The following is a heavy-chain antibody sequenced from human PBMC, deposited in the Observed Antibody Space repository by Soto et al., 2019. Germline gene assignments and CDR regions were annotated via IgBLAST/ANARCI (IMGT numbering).Heavy chain of an antibody. CDR2: ISSGGSTV. J-gene: IGHJ4*02. CDR1: GFPFSNYE. Sequence: RRLSCAASGFPFSNYEMNWVRQAPGKGLEWVAYISSGGSTVHYADSVRGRFTVSRDNARNSPYLQMNTLRVEDTALYYCARDRAAGGYWGQGTLVTSPQ. D-gene: IGHD6-13*01. CDR3: ARDRAAGGY. V-gene: IGHV3-48*03.